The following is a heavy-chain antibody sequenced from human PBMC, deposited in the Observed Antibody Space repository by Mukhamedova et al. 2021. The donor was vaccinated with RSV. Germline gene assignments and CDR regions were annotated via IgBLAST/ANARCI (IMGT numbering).Heavy chain of an antibody. CDR3: VARYNWNYNSAY. J-gene: IGHJ4*02. CDR2: IYHSGSP. V-gene: IGHV4-38-2*01. Sequence: IRQAPGKGLEWIGSIYHSGSPYYHPSLKSRVTISLDTSKNQFSLKLSSVTAADTAVYYCVARYNWNYNSAYWGQGTMV. D-gene: IGHD1-7*01.